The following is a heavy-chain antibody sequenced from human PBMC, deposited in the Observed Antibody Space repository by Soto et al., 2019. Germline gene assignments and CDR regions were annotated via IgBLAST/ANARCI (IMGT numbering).Heavy chain of an antibody. CDR1: GFNFANYA. CDR2: ISSTGRRT. CDR3: AKVANVGVVVEYFDH. J-gene: IGHJ4*02. V-gene: IGHV3-23*01. Sequence: WGSLRLSCGSSGFNFANYAMGWVRQAPGKGLEWVSGISSTGRRTYYADSVRGRFSISRDNSKNTVDLQINSLRAEDTAVYYCAKVANVGVVVEYFDHWGQGSLLTSPQ. D-gene: IGHD3-3*01.